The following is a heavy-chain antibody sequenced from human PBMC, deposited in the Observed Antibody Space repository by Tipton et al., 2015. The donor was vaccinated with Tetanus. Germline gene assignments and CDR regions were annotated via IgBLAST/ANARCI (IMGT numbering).Heavy chain of an antibody. CDR1: GGSISSSNW. CDR2: IYHSGST. J-gene: IGHJ3*02. D-gene: IGHD1-26*01. V-gene: IGHV4-4*02. Sequence: TLSLTCAVSGGSISSSNWWSWVRQPPGKGLEWIGEIYHSGSTNYNPSLKGRVTISVDKSKNQFPLKLSSVTAADTAVYYCARVFVGVYAFDIWGQGTMVTVSS. CDR3: ARVFVGVYAFDI.